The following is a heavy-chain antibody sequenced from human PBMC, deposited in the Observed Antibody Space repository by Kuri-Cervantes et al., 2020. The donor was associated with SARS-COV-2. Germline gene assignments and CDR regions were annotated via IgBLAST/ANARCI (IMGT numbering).Heavy chain of an antibody. CDR3: ARTARHFDL. Sequence: SETLSLTCTVSGGSISSSSYYWSWIRQPPGKGLGWIGYIYYSGSTNYNPSLKSRVTISVDTSKNQFSLKLSAVTAADTAVYYCARTARHFDLWGRGTLVTVSS. CDR1: GGSISSSSYY. CDR2: IYYSGST. D-gene: IGHD5-18*01. J-gene: IGHJ2*01. V-gene: IGHV4-61*05.